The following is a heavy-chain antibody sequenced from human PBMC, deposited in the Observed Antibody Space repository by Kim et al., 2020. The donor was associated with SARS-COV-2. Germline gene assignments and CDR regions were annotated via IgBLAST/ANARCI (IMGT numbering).Heavy chain of an antibody. Sequence: SETLSLTCTVSGGSISSGGYYWSWIRQHPGKGLEWIGYIYYSGSTYYNPSLKSRVTISVDTSKNQFSLKLSSVTAADTAVYYCAREDNYYDSSGYYLDAFDIWGQGTMVTVSS. V-gene: IGHV4-31*03. J-gene: IGHJ3*02. CDR2: IYYSGST. CDR1: GGSISSGGYY. CDR3: AREDNYYDSSGYYLDAFDI. D-gene: IGHD3-22*01.